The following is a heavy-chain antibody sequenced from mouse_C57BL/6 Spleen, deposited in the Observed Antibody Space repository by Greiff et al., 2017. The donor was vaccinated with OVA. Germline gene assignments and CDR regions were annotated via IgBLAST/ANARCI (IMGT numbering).Heavy chain of an antibody. CDR1: GYTFTDYY. Sequence: VQLQQSGPELVKPGASVKISCKASGYTFTDYYMNWVKQSHGKSLEWIGDINPNNGGTSYNQKFKGKATLTVDKSSSTAYMELRSLTSEYSAVYYCEAVITTVVATGYYWGQGTSVTVSS. J-gene: IGHJ4*01. D-gene: IGHD1-1*01. V-gene: IGHV1-26*01. CDR2: INPNNGGT. CDR3: EAVITTVVATGYY.